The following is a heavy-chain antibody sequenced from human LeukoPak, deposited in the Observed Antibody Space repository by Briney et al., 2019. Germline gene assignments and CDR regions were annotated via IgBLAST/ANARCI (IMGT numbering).Heavy chain of an antibody. D-gene: IGHD6-13*01. Sequence: ASVKVSCKASGGTFSSYAISWVRQAPGQGLEWMGGIIPIFGTANYAQKFQGRVTITADESTSTAYMELSSLRSEDTAVYYCASTGSSSWAQEFDLWGRGTLVTVSS. V-gene: IGHV1-69*13. J-gene: IGHJ2*01. CDR1: GGTFSSYA. CDR3: ASTGSSSWAQEFDL. CDR2: IIPIFGTA.